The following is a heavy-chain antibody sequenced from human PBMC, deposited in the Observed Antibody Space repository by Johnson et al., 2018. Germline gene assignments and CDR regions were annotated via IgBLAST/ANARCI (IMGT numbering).Heavy chain of an antibody. J-gene: IGHJ3*02. D-gene: IGHD6-13*01. V-gene: IGHV3-30*18. Sequence: QVQLVQSGGGVVQPRRSRSLSCVASGFTFSSYGVHWVRQAPGKGLEWVAVVSFDGSNQYFADSVRGRFTLNRDNSKNTVYLQMNSLRAGDTAVYYCAKDHRRDSSPGGHAVDIWGQGTMVSVSS. CDR3: AKDHRRDSSPGGHAVDI. CDR1: GFTFSSYG. CDR2: VSFDGSNQ.